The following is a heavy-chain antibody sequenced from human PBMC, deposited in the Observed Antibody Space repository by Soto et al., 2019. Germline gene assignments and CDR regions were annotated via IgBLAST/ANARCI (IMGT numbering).Heavy chain of an antibody. D-gene: IGHD1-26*01. J-gene: IGHJ4*02. CDR3: ARGVGAYYFDY. CDR2: IIPIFGTT. CDR1: GGTFSTYA. V-gene: IGHV1-69*01. Sequence: QVQLVQSGAEVKKPGSSEKVSCKASGGTFSTYAITWVRQAPGQGLEWLGGIIPIFGTTDYARKFQGRVTITAAESTSTVFIELSSLTSEDTAVYYCARGVGAYYFDYWGQGTLVTVSS.